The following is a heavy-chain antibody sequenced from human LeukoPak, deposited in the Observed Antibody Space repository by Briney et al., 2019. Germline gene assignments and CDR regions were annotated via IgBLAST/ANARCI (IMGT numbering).Heavy chain of an antibody. V-gene: IGHV3-23*01. D-gene: IGHD3-22*01. J-gene: IGHJ4*02. CDR2: ISGSGGST. CDR3: AKDLGYYDSSGY. Sequence: GVLRLSCAASGFTFSSYAMSWVRQAPGKGLEWVSAISGSGGSTNYADSVKGRFTISRDNSKNTLYLQMNSLRAEDTAVYYCAKDLGYYDSSGYWGQGTLVTVSS. CDR1: GFTFSSYA.